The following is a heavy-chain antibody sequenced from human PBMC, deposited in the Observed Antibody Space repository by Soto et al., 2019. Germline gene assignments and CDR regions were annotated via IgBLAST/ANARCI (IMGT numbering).Heavy chain of an antibody. V-gene: IGHV3-23*01. D-gene: IGHD3-3*01. J-gene: IGHJ4*02. CDR3: ARWSYLDY. Sequence: GGSLRLSCAASGISFGSYALSWVRQAPGKGLERVSTISGSDGKTFYADSVKGRFSISRDTSQNTLYLQMNSLRADDTAIYYCARWSYLDYWGQGTRVTVSS. CDR1: GISFGSYA. CDR2: ISGSDGKT.